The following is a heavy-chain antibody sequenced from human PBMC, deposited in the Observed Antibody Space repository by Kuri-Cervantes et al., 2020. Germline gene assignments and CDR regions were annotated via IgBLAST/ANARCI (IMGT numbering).Heavy chain of an antibody. CDR2: ISYDGSNK. Sequence: GGSLRLSCAASGFTFSSYGMHWVRQAPGKGLEWVAVISYDGSNKYYADSVKGRFTISRDNSKNTLYLQMNSLRAEDTAVYYCAKDLRRTDGYSSSWYGMDVWGQGTTVTVSS. V-gene: IGHV3-30*18. CDR3: AKDLRRTDGYSSSWYGMDV. CDR1: GFTFSSYG. J-gene: IGHJ6*02. D-gene: IGHD6-13*01.